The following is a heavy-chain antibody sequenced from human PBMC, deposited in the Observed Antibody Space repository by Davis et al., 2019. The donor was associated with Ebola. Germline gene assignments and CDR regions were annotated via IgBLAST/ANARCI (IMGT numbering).Heavy chain of an antibody. Sequence: SVKVSCKASGGTFSSYAISWVRQAPGQGLEWMGGIIPIFGTANYAQKFQGRVTITADESTSTAYMELSSLRSEDTAVYYCARDHASWGGMATIENPLDYWDQGTLVTVSS. CDR2: IIPIFGTA. CDR1: GGTFSSYA. J-gene: IGHJ4*02. V-gene: IGHV1-69*13. CDR3: ARDHASWGGMATIENPLDY. D-gene: IGHD5-24*01.